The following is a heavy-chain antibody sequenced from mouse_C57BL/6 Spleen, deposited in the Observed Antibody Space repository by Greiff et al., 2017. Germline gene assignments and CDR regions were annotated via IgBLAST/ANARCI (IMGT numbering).Heavy chain of an antibody. CDR2: INPNYGTT. CDR3: ARRDYYSSSYFDY. V-gene: IGHV1-39*01. CDR1: GYSITDYN. Sequence: VQLKESGPELVKPGASVKISCKASGYSITDYNMNWVKQSNGKSLEWIGVINPNYGTTSYNQKFKGKATLTVDQSSSTAYMQLTSLTSENSEVNYCARRDYYSSSYFDYWGQGTTLTVSS. J-gene: IGHJ2*01. D-gene: IGHD1-1*01.